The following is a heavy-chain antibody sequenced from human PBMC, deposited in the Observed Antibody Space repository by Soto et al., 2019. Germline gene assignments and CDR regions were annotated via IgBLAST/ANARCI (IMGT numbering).Heavy chain of an antibody. Sequence: QITLKESGPTLVKPTETLTLTCTFSGFSLTAPAVGVGWIRQPPGKAPEWLAFIYWDDSKYYRPSLESRPTITKDTSKNQVVLTMTNMDPVDTATYNCAHGSGCLLDYWGQGILVTVSS. D-gene: IGHD5-12*01. J-gene: IGHJ4*02. V-gene: IGHV2-5*02. CDR1: GFSLTAPAVG. CDR3: AHGSGCLLDY. CDR2: IYWDDSK.